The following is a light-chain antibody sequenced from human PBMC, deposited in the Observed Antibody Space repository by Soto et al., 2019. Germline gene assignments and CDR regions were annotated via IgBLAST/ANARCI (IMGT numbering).Light chain of an antibody. Sequence: QSVLTQPASVSGSPGQSITISCAGTRDDIGAYDYASWYQQHPGNAPKLLVYEVTNRPSGVSDRFSGSKSGNTASLTISGLQAEDEADYYCTSHTNSSAVVFGGGTKVTVL. V-gene: IGLV2-14*01. CDR3: TSHTNSSAVV. CDR1: RDDIGAYDY. J-gene: IGLJ2*01. CDR2: EVT.